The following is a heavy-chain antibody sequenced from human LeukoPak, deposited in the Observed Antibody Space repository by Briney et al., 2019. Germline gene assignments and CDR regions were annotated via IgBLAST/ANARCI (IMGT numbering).Heavy chain of an antibody. V-gene: IGHV4-31*03. J-gene: IGHJ2*01. CDR2: IYYSGST. Sequence: SETLSLTCTVSGGSISSGGYYWSWIRQHPGKGLEWIGYIYYSGSTYYNPSLKSRVTISVDTSKNQFSLKLSSVTAADTAVYYCARDREVRGYYGSVMYWYFDLWGRGTLVTVSS. CDR1: GGSISSGGYY. D-gene: IGHD3-10*01. CDR3: ARDREVRGYYGSVMYWYFDL.